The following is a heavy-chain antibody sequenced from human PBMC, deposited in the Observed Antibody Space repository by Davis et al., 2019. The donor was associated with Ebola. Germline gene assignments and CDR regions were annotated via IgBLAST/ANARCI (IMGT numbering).Heavy chain of an antibody. J-gene: IGHJ5*02. CDR2: IIPIFGTA. Sequence: SVKVSCKASGGTFSSYAISWVRQAPGQGLEWMGGIIPIFGTANYAQKFQGRVTITADESTSTAYMELSSLRSDDTAVYYCARANTDRLLWFGETGWFDPWGQGTLVTVSS. CDR1: GGTFSSYA. D-gene: IGHD3-10*01. CDR3: ARANTDRLLWFGETGWFDP. V-gene: IGHV1-69*13.